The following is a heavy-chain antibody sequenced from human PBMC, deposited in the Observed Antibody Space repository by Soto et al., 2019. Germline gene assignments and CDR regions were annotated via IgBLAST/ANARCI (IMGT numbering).Heavy chain of an antibody. V-gene: IGHV4-59*01. CDR1: GGSISSYY. CDR2: IYYSGST. D-gene: IGHD6-13*01. J-gene: IGHJ6*03. CDR3: ARGIAAAGQTYYYYYYMDV. Sequence: TLSLTCTVSGGSISSYYWSWIRQPPGKGLEWIGYIYYSGSTNYNPSLKSRVTISVDTSKNQFSLKLSSVTAADTAVYYCARGIAAAGQTYYYYYYMDVWGKGTTVTVSS.